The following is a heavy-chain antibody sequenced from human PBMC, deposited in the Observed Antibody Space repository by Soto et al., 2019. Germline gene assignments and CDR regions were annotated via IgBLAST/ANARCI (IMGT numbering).Heavy chain of an antibody. Sequence: GGSLRLSCAASGFTFISYAMHWVLQAPGKGLEWVAVISYDGSNKYYADSVKGRFTISRDNSKNTLYLQMNSLRAEDTAVYYCARSTTSSGWYVDYWGQGTLVTVSS. V-gene: IGHV3-30-3*01. CDR3: ARSTTSSGWYVDY. CDR1: GFTFISYA. D-gene: IGHD6-19*01. J-gene: IGHJ4*01. CDR2: ISYDGSNK.